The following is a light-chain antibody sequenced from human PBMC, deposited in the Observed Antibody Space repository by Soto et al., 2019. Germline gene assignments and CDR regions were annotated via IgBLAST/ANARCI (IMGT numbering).Light chain of an antibody. V-gene: IGKV3-15*01. CDR3: QHYNNWPYT. CDR1: ESVSSN. J-gene: IGKJ2*01. Sequence: MVMTQSPATLSVSRRERATLSCPASESVSSNLAWYQQKPGQAPRLLLYGASARATDIPARFSASGYGTEFYLTISSLQPEDFAVYYCQHYNNWPYTFGQGTKVDI. CDR2: GAS.